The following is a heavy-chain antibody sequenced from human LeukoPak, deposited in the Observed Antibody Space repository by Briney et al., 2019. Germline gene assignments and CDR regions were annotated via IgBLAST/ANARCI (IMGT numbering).Heavy chain of an antibody. CDR3: ARGYSSGWYGEYFQH. Sequence: SETLSLTCTVSGGSISSSSYYWGWIRQPPGKGLEWIGSIYYSGSTYYNPSLKSRVTISVDTSKNQFSLKLSSVTAADTAVYYCARGYSSGWYGEYFQHWGRGTLVTVSS. CDR1: GGSISSSSYY. V-gene: IGHV4-39*01. D-gene: IGHD6-19*01. CDR2: IYYSGST. J-gene: IGHJ1*01.